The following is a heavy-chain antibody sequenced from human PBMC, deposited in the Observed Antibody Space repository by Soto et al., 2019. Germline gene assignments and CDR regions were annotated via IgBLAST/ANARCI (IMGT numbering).Heavy chain of an antibody. D-gene: IGHD4-17*01. CDR3: ARDSGYGDPFDY. J-gene: IGHJ4*02. CDR1: GGYITNYY. Sequence: SETLCLTCTVSGGYITNYYWSWIRQPPGKGLEWVGYIFYSGNTNYNPSLRSRVTISIDTSKNQFSLRLSSVTAADTAVYFCARDSGYGDPFDYWGQGTLVTVSS. V-gene: IGHV4-59*01. CDR2: IFYSGNT.